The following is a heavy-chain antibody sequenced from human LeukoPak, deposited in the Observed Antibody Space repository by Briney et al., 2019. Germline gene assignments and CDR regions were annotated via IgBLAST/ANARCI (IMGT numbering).Heavy chain of an antibody. D-gene: IGHD3-22*01. V-gene: IGHV3-30*01. J-gene: IGHJ4*02. CDR3: ARDEDSSGYYPWY. CDR2: ISYDGSNK. CDR1: GFTFSSYA. Sequence: PGGSLRLSCAASGFTFSSYAMHWVRQAPGKGLEWVAVISYDGSNKYYADSVKGRFTISRDNSKNTLYLQMNSLRAEDTAVYYCARDEDSSGYYPWYWGQGTLVTASS.